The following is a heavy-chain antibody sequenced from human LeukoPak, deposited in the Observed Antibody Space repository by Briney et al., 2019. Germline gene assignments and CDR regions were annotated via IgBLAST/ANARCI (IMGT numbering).Heavy chain of an antibody. V-gene: IGHV3-23*01. CDR1: GFTFSSYA. CDR2: INNGRT. Sequence: PGGSLRLSCAASGFTFSSYAMSWVRQAPGKGLEWVSAINNGRTYYADSVKGRFTISRDNSKNTLYLQMDSLRAEDTAVYYCAKEQVYGDGGKMCFDYWGQGTLATVSS. CDR3: AKEQVYGDGGKMCFDY. J-gene: IGHJ4*02. D-gene: IGHD4-17*01.